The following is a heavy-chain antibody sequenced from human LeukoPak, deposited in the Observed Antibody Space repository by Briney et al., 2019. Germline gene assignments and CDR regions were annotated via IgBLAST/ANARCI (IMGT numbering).Heavy chain of an antibody. D-gene: IGHD3-3*01. CDR2: IIPIFGTA. J-gene: IGHJ5*02. V-gene: IGHV1-69*13. CDR1: GGTFSSYA. Sequence: SVKVSCKASGGTFSSYAISWVRQAPGQGLEWMGGIIPIFGTANYAQKFQGRVTITADESTSTAYMELSSLRSEDTAVYYCARDTRPAYDFWSGYYRNWFDPWGQGTLVTVSS. CDR3: ARDTRPAYDFWSGYYRNWFDP.